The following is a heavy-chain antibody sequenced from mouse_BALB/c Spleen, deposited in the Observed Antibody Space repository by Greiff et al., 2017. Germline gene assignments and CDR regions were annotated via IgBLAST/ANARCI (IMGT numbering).Heavy chain of an antibody. CDR1: GYTFTSYW. D-gene: IGHD2-1*01. J-gene: IGHJ2*01. Sequence: QVQLKESGAELVKPGASVKLSCKTSGYTFTSYWIQWVKQRPGQGLGWIGEIFPGTGTTYYNEKFKGKATLTIDTSSSTAYMQLSSLTSEDSAVYFCARGGNQEYYFDYWGQGTTLTVSS. V-gene: IGHV1S132*01. CDR2: IFPGTGTT. CDR3: ARGGNQEYYFDY.